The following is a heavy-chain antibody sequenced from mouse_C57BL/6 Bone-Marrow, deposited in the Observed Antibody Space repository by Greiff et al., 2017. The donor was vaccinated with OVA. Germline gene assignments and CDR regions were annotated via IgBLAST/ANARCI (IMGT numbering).Heavy chain of an antibody. Sequence: QVQLQQPGAELVKPGASVKMSCKASGYTFTSYWITWVKQRPGQGLEWIGDIYPGSGSTNYNEKFKSKATLTVATSSSTAYMQLSSLTSEDSAVYYGARRRVVAHFDYWGQGTTLTVSS. D-gene: IGHD1-1*01. CDR3: ARRRVVAHFDY. V-gene: IGHV1-55*01. J-gene: IGHJ2*01. CDR1: GYTFTSYW. CDR2: IYPGSGST.